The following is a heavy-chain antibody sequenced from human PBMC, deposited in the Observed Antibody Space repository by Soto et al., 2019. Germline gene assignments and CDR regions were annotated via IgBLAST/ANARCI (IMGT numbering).Heavy chain of an antibody. CDR3: ARDQRRKPFDL. Sequence: EVHLVESGGGLVKPGGSLRLTCAASGFIFSDYTMNWVRQAPGKGLEWVSSISKGGDYIFYADKVKGRFTISRDNTRNSLHLQMNSLRDDDTGVYYCARDQRRKPFDLWGQGSLVSVSS. CDR2: ISKGGDYI. J-gene: IGHJ4*02. V-gene: IGHV3-21*01. CDR1: GFIFSDYT.